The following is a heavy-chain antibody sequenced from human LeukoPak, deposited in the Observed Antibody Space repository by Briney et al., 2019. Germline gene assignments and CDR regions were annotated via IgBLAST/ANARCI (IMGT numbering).Heavy chain of an antibody. CDR2: IYYTGTT. J-gene: IGHJ4*02. V-gene: IGHV4-59*08. CDR3: ARLYQGTVVFDY. CDR1: AGSISSYN. D-gene: IGHD2-2*01. Sequence: SETLSLTCTVSAGSISSYNWNWIRQPPGKGLEWIGSIYYTGTTNYNPSLQSRVTISLDMSKNQFSLKLSSVTAADTAVYYCARLYQGTVVFDYWGQGTLVTVSS.